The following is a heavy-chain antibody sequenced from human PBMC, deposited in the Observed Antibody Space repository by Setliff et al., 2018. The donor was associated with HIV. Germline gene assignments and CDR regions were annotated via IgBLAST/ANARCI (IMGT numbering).Heavy chain of an antibody. CDR1: GYTFTKYG. Sequence: ASVKVSCKTSGYTFTKYGITWVRQAPGQGLEWMGWISANNGNTNYAQKFQGRVTMTTDTSTRTAYMELGNLRSDDTAVYYCARGADGDYRYYMDVWGRGTTVTVSS. J-gene: IGHJ6*03. CDR2: ISANNGNT. CDR3: ARGADGDYRYYMDV. V-gene: IGHV1-18*01. D-gene: IGHD4-17*01.